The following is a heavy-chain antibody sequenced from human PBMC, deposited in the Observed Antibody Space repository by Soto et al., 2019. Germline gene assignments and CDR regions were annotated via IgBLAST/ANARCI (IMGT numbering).Heavy chain of an antibody. D-gene: IGHD1-26*01. V-gene: IGHV4-31*03. Sequence: SETLSLTCTVSGGSISSGCYYWSWIRQHPGKGLEWIGYIYYSGSTYYNPSLKSRVTISVDTSKNQFSLKLSSVTAADTAVYYCARATLGGPIWFDPWGQETLVTVSS. CDR1: GGSISSGCYY. J-gene: IGHJ5*02. CDR2: IYYSGST. CDR3: ARATLGGPIWFDP.